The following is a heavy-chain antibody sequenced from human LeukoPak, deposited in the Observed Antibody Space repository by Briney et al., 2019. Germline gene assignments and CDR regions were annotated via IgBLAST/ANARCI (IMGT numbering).Heavy chain of an antibody. CDR1: GYTFTTYG. V-gene: IGHV1-18*01. CDR2: ISPYNGNT. CDR3: ARDAEPYDSSGYYWYFDL. J-gene: IGHJ2*01. Sequence: GASVKVSCKASGYTFTTYGINWVRRAPGQGLEWMGWISPYNGNTNYAQKLQGRVTMTTDTSTSTAYMELRSLRSDDTAVYYCARDAEPYDSSGYYWYFDLWGRGTLVTVSS. D-gene: IGHD3-22*01.